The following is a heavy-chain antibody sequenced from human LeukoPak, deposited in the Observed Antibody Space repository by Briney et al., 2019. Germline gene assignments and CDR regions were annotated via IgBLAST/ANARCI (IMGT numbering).Heavy chain of an antibody. Sequence: GGSLRLSCAASGFTFSNYGMHWVRQAPGKGLEWVAVIWFDGSNRYYADSVKGRFTISRDNSKNTLYLQMNSLRAEDTAVYYCARDHFGEWGQGTLVTVSS. CDR3: ARDHFGE. D-gene: IGHD3-10*01. CDR2: IWFDGSNR. V-gene: IGHV3-33*01. J-gene: IGHJ4*02. CDR1: GFTFSNYG.